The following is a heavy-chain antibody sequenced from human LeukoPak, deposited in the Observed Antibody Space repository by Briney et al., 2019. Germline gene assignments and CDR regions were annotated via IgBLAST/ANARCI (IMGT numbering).Heavy chain of an antibody. Sequence: GGSLRLSCAASGFTFSSYSMNWVRQAPGKGLEWVSSISSSSYIYYADSVKGRFTISRDNAKNTIYLQMNSLRAEDTAVYYCARYGRYRAFDIWGPGTVVTVSS. CDR2: ISSSSYI. CDR1: GFTFSSYS. D-gene: IGHD1-26*01. J-gene: IGHJ3*02. CDR3: ARYGRYRAFDI. V-gene: IGHV3-21*01.